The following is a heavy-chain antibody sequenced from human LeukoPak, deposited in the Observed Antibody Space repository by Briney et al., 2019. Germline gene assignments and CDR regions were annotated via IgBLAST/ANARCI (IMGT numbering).Heavy chain of an antibody. CDR3: ASGRTDIVVVPATLRNYYFDY. J-gene: IGHJ4*02. Sequence: GASVKVPCKASGGTFSSYDISWVRQAPGQGLEWMGGIMPISGTANYAQKFQGRVTITADKPTNTAYMELSSLRSEDTAVYYCASGRTDIVVVPATLRNYYFDYWGQGTLVTVSS. CDR2: IMPISGTA. D-gene: IGHD2-2*01. V-gene: IGHV1-69*06. CDR1: GGTFSSYD.